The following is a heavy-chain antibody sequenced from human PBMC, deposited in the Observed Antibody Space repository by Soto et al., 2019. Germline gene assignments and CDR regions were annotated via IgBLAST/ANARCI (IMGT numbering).Heavy chain of an antibody. Sequence: GGSLRLSCAASGFTFSTYWMSWVRQAPRKGLEWVANINQDGSEIYYVDSVKGRFTISRDNAKNSQYLQMSGLRGEDTAVYYCARDNGRFGDLDYWGQGTLVTVSS. J-gene: IGHJ4*02. CDR3: ARDNGRFGDLDY. D-gene: IGHD3-16*01. V-gene: IGHV3-7*01. CDR1: GFTFSTYW. CDR2: INQDGSEI.